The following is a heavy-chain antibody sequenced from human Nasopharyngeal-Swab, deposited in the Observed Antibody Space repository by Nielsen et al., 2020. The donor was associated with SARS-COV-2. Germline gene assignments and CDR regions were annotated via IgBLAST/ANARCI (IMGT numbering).Heavy chain of an antibody. V-gene: IGHV1-46*01. D-gene: IGHD6-13*01. CDR2: INPSGGST. Sequence: ASVKVSCKASGYTFTSYYMHWVRQAPGQGLEWMGVINPSGGSTSYAQKFQGRVTMTRDTSTSTVYMELSSLRSEDTAVYYCARDLLYSSSWTQYYYYMDVWGKGTTVTVSS. CDR1: GYTFTSYY. J-gene: IGHJ6*03. CDR3: ARDLLYSSSWTQYYYYMDV.